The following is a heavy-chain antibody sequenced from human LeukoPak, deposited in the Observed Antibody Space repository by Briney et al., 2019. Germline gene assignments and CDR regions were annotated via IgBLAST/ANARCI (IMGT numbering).Heavy chain of an antibody. Sequence: GGSLRLSCAASGFTFSSYAMSWVRQAPGKGLEWVAVISYDGSNKYHADSVKGRFTISRDNSKNTLYLQMNSLRAEDTAVYYCARDPSDTARGPDLYYNGMDVWGKGTTVPVPS. V-gene: IGHV3-30-3*01. D-gene: IGHD5-18*01. CDR3: ARDPSDTARGPDLYYNGMDV. CDR2: ISYDGSNK. J-gene: IGHJ6*04. CDR1: GFTFSSYA.